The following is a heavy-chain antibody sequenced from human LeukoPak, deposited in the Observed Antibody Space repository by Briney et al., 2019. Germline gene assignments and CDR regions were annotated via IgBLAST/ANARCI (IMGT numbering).Heavy chain of an antibody. Sequence: GSLRLSCAASGFTFSSYEMNWVRQAPGKGLEWISCISSSGSFIYYADSVKGRFTTSRDNAKNSLYLQMTSLRAEDTAVYYCATSVKRGSSAYWGQGTLVTVSS. CDR3: ATSVKRGSSAY. J-gene: IGHJ4*02. CDR2: ISSSGSFI. CDR1: GFTFSSYE. D-gene: IGHD5-12*01. V-gene: IGHV3-48*03.